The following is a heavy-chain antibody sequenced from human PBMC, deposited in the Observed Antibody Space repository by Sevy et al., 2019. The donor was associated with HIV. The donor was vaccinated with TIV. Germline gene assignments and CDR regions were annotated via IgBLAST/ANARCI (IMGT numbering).Heavy chain of an antibody. CDR3: AKDFGVVAAPYYFDY. CDR2: ISYDGSNK. V-gene: IGHV3-30*18. Sequence: GGSLRLSCAASGFTFSIYGMHWVRQAPGKGLEWVAVISYDGSNKYYADSVKGRFTISRDNSKNTLYLQMNSLRAEDTAVYYCAKDFGVVAAPYYFDYWGQGTLVTVSS. J-gene: IGHJ4*02. D-gene: IGHD2-15*01. CDR1: GFTFSIYG.